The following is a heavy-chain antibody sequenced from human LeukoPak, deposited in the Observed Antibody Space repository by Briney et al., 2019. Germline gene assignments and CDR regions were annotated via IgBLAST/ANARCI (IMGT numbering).Heavy chain of an antibody. D-gene: IGHD5-24*01. CDR2: IYPGDPDT. CDR1: GYNFAEYW. CDR3: ARVGDVYFDY. V-gene: IGHV5-51*01. J-gene: IGHJ4*02. Sequence: GESLKISCQGSGYNFAEYWIIWVRQMPGKGLEWMGIIYPGDPDTTYSPSFQGQVTISGDKSINTVYLQWNSLEASDTAMYFCARVGDVYFDYWAQGTLVTVSS.